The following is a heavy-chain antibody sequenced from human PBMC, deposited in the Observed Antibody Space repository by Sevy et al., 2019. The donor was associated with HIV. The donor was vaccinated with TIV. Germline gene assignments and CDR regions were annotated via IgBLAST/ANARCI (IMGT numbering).Heavy chain of an antibody. Sequence: GGSLRLSCAASGFTFNRNWMHWVRQAPGKGLVWVSQINGDGTNTHYADSVKGRFTISRDNAKNTVYLQMNSLTVEDTAVYYCASEVYCSSGRCFSPRFDNWGQGTLVTVSS. CDR2: INGDGTNT. D-gene: IGHD2-15*01. CDR1: GFTFNRNW. J-gene: IGHJ4*02. CDR3: ASEVYCSSGRCFSPRFDN. V-gene: IGHV3-74*01.